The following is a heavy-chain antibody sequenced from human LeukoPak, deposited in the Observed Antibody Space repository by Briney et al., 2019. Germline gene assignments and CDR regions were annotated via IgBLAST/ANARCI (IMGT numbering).Heavy chain of an antibody. Sequence: GGSLRLSCAASGFTFSSYSMNWVRQAPGKGLEWVSSISSSGSTIYYADSVKGRFTISRDNAKNSLYLQMNSLRAEDTAVYYCASLPGIAAAGTGNWFDPWGQGTLVTVSS. CDR3: ASLPGIAAAGTGNWFDP. CDR2: ISSSGSTI. CDR1: GFTFSSYS. J-gene: IGHJ5*02. D-gene: IGHD6-13*01. V-gene: IGHV3-48*04.